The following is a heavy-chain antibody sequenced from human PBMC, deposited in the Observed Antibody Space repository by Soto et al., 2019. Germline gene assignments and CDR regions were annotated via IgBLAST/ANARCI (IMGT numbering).Heavy chain of an antibody. V-gene: IGHV3-23*01. CDR2: ISGSGGST. CDR1: GFTFSSYA. D-gene: IGHD6-19*01. CDR3: AKLVGEAVAVYY. Sequence: GGSLRLSCAASGFTFSSYAMSWVRQAPGKGLEWVSAISGSGGSTYYADSVKGRFTISRDNSKNTLYLQMNSLRAEDTAVSYCAKLVGEAVAVYYWGQGTLVTVSS. J-gene: IGHJ4*02.